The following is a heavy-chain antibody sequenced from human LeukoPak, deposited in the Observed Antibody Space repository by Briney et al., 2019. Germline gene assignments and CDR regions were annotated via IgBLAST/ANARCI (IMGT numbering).Heavy chain of an antibody. CDR1: GFTFSRYG. D-gene: IGHD3-16*01. CDR3: AKDGEGGYYYYYGMDA. J-gene: IGHJ6*02. V-gene: IGHV3-30*18. CDR2: LSYDGSKK. Sequence: PGRSLRLSCAASGFTFSRYGMHWVRQAPGKGLEWVAVLSYDGSKKYYADSVKGRFTISRDNSKNTLYLQMSSLRPEDTALYYCAKDGEGGYYYYYGMDAWGQGTTVTVSS.